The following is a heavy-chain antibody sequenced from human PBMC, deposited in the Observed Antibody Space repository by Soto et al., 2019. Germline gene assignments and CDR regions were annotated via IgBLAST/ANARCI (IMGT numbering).Heavy chain of an antibody. CDR2: IYYGGRT. D-gene: IGHD6-13*01. V-gene: IGHV4-39*01. CDR1: GGSISTSSYY. J-gene: IGHJ4*02. CDR3: ARLIAAAGGNRAY. Sequence: QLQLQESGPGLVKPSETLSLTCTVSGGSISTSSYYWGGIRQPPGKGLEWIGSIYYGGRTYYNPSLKSRVTISADTSKNQFSLKLSSVTAADTAVYYCARLIAAAGGNRAYWGQGTLVTVSS.